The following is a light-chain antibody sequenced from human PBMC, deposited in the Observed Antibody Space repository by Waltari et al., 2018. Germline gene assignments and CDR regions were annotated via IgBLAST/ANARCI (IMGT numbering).Light chain of an antibody. V-gene: IGKV1-39*01. CDR3: QHSSITPYT. CDR2: AAS. J-gene: IGKJ2*01. CDR1: QSVDHY. Sequence: DIQMTQSPASLSASVGDRVTITCRSSQSVDHYLNWYQQKPHQAPRLLIYAASTLQSGVPSRFSGSGSETHFTLTISPLQSEDFATYYGQHSSITPYTFGQGTKLEI.